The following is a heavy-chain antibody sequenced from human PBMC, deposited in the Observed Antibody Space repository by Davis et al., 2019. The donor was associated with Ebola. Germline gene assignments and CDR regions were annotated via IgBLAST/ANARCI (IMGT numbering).Heavy chain of an antibody. Sequence: ASVKVSCKASGYTFTSYGISWVRQAPGQGLEWMGWISAYNGNTNYAQKLQGRVTMTTDTSTSTAYMELRSLRFDDTAVYYCAREGFYDVLTGYYVFWGQGTLVTVSS. CDR3: AREGFYDVLTGYYVF. D-gene: IGHD3-9*01. CDR1: GYTFTSYG. V-gene: IGHV1-18*04. J-gene: IGHJ4*02. CDR2: ISAYNGNT.